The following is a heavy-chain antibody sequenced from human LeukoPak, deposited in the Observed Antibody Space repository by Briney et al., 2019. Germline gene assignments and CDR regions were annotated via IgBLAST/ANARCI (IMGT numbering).Heavy chain of an antibody. D-gene: IGHD6-13*01. CDR3: ARDFRIGAAEWAFDI. Sequence: GSLTLTCAASGFTFSSFWMHWVRPAPGQGLVWCSRINSDGSSTSYTDSVKGRFTISRDDATTTLYLQRHSLRAEDTAVCYCARDFRIGAAEWAFDIWGQGTMVTVSS. J-gene: IGHJ3*02. V-gene: IGHV3-74*01. CDR2: INSDGSST. CDR1: GFTFSSFW.